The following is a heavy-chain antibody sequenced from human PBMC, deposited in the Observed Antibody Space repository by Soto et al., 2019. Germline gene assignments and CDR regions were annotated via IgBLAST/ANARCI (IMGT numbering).Heavy chain of an antibody. CDR2: FDPEDGET. Sequence: QVQLVQSGAEVKKPGASVKVSCKVSGYTLTELSMHWVRQAPGKGLEWMGGFDPEDGETIYAQKFQGRVTMTENTSTDTAYMDLSSLRSEDTAVYYCATQGRWYVGYYYYCMDVWGQGTTVTVSS. D-gene: IGHD6-13*01. CDR1: GYTLTELS. V-gene: IGHV1-24*01. CDR3: ATQGRWYVGYYYYCMDV. J-gene: IGHJ6*02.